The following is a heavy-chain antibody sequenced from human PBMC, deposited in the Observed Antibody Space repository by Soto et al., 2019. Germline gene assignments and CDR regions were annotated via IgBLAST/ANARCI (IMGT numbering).Heavy chain of an antibody. CDR2: IDPSDSYT. CDR1: GYSFTSYW. CDR3: ARENYYYDSNGYYRP. J-gene: IGHJ5*02. Sequence: PGESLKISCKGSGYSFTSYWSSWVRQMPGKGLEWMGRIDPSDSYTNYSPSFQGHVTISADKSISTAYLQVNSLRAEDTAVYYCARENYYYDSNGYYRPWGQGTLVTVSS. V-gene: IGHV5-10-1*01. D-gene: IGHD3-22*01.